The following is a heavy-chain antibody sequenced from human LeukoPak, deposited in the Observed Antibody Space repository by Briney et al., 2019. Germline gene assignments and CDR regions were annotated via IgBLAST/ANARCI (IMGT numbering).Heavy chain of an antibody. CDR3: ARRWYHAYCDY. D-gene: IGHD2-15*01. J-gene: IGHJ4*02. V-gene: IGHV4-4*07. CDR1: VGSINNYY. Sequence: SETLSLTCAVSVGSINNYYWNWIRQPAGKGLEWIGRIFSSGSTSYNSSLKSRVTMSVDTSKNQFSLTLSSVTAADTAVYYCARRWYHAYCDYWGQGSLVTVSS. CDR2: IFSSGST.